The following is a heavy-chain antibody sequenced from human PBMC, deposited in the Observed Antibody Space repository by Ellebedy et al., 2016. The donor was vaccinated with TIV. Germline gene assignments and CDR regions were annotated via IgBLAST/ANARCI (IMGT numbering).Heavy chain of an antibody. D-gene: IGHD6-6*01. CDR1: GFTFSSYA. CDR2: ISGSGGST. J-gene: IGHJ4*02. Sequence: GESLKISXAASGFTFSSYAMSWVRQAPGKGLEWVSAISGSGGSTYYADSVKGRFTISRDNSKNTLYLQMNSLRAEDTAVYYCAKEGIAARHFDYWGQGTLVTVSS. V-gene: IGHV3-23*01. CDR3: AKEGIAARHFDY.